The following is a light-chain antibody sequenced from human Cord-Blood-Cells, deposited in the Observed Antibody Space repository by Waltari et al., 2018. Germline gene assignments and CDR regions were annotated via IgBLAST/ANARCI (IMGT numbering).Light chain of an antibody. V-gene: IGKV1-39*01. CDR3: QQSYSALYT. CDR1: QSISSY. CDR2: AAS. Sequence: DIQMTQSPSSLSASVGDRVTITCRASQSISSYLNWYQQKPGKAPKLLIYAASSWQSGVPSRLSGSGSVTDFTLTISSLQPEDFATYYCQQSYSALYTFGQGTKLEIK. J-gene: IGKJ2*01.